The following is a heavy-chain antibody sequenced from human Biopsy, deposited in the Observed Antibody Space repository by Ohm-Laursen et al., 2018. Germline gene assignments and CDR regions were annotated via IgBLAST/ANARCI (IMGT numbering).Heavy chain of an antibody. CDR1: GFTFSIYG. D-gene: IGHD3-22*01. V-gene: IGHV3-33*01. J-gene: IGHJ4*02. CDR2: IWYDGSNK. CDR3: ASEGDDSSGYTPHYFDY. Sequence: SLRLSCAASGFTFSIYGMHWVRQAPGKGLAWVAVIWYDGSNKYYADSVKGRFTISRDDPKNTLYLQMNSLRAEDPAVYYCASEGDDSSGYTPHYFDYWGQGTLVTVSS.